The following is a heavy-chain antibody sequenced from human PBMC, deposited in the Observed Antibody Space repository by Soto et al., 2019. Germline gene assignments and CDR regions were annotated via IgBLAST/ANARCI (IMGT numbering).Heavy chain of an antibody. V-gene: IGHV4-30-2*01. CDR3: ARSLGYCSGGSCYSSRNNWFDP. D-gene: IGHD2-15*01. Sequence: QLQLQESGSGLVKPSQTLSLTCAVSGGSISSGGYSWSWIRQPPGKGLEWIGYIYHSGSTYYNPYLKGRVTISVDRSKNQFSLKLSSVTAADTAVYYCARSLGYCSGGSCYSSRNNWFDPWGQGTLVTVSS. CDR1: GGSISSGGYS. J-gene: IGHJ5*02. CDR2: IYHSGST.